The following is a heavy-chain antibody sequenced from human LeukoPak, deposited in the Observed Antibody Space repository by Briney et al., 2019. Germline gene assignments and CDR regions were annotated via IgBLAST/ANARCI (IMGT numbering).Heavy chain of an antibody. CDR1: GYSISSGYY. CDR3: ARDRGAKDY. CDR2: IYHSGST. J-gene: IGHJ4*02. V-gene: IGHV4-38-2*02. D-gene: IGHD1-26*01. Sequence: SETLSLTCAVSGYSISSGYYWVWIRQPPGKGLEWIGSIYHSGSTYYNPSLKSRVTISVDTAKNQFSLKLSSVTAADTAVYYCARDRGAKDYWGQGTLVTVSS.